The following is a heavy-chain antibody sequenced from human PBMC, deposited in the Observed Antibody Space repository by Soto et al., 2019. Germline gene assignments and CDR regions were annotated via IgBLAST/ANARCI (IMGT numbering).Heavy chain of an antibody. Sequence: GGSLRLSCAASGFTFSSYSMNWVRQAPGKGLEWVSSISSSSSYIYYADSVKGRFTISRDNAKNSLYLQMNSLRAEDTAVYYCASFGAVAGTGSDYWGQGTLVTVSS. J-gene: IGHJ4*02. D-gene: IGHD6-19*01. CDR2: ISSSSSYI. V-gene: IGHV3-21*01. CDR1: GFTFSSYS. CDR3: ASFGAVAGTGSDY.